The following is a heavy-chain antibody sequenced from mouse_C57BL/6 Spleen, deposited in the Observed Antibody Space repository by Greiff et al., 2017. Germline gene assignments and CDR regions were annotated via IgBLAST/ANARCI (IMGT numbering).Heavy chain of an antibody. D-gene: IGHD1-1*01. V-gene: IGHV1-80*01. CDR2: IYPGDGDT. J-gene: IGHJ2*01. Sequence: VQLQQSGAELVKPGASVKISCKASGYAFSSYWMNWVKQRPGKGLEWIGQIYPGDGDTNYNGKFKGKATLTADKSSSTAYMQLSSLTSEDSAVXFCARCPYYYGSSSNYFDYWGQGTTLTVSS. CDR3: ARCPYYYGSSSNYFDY. CDR1: GYAFSSYW.